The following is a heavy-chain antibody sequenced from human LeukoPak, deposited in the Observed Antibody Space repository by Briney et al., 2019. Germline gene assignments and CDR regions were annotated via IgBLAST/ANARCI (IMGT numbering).Heavy chain of an antibody. V-gene: IGHV3-30-3*01. D-gene: IGHD3-10*01. Sequence: PGRSLRLSCAASGFTFSSYAMHWVRQAPGKGLEWVAVISYDGSNKYYADSVKGRFTISRDNSKNTLYLQMNSLRAEDTAVYYCARDYRLVEVRGVHGMDVWGQGATVTVSS. CDR1: GFTFSSYA. CDR3: ARDYRLVEVRGVHGMDV. CDR2: ISYDGSNK. J-gene: IGHJ6*02.